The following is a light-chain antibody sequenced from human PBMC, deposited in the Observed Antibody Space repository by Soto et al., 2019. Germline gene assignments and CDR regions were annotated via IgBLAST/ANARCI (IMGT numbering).Light chain of an antibody. J-gene: IGKJ1*01. V-gene: IGKV1-39*01. CDR1: QSVSKY. CDR3: QQSYTVPWT. CDR2: DVS. Sequence: DIQMTQSPSSLSASVGDRVTITCRASQSVSKYLYWYQQRPGKAPKLLIYDVSILQSGVPSRLSGSGSGTDFTVTSSSLQPEDFATYYCQQSYTVPWTCGQGTKVEIK.